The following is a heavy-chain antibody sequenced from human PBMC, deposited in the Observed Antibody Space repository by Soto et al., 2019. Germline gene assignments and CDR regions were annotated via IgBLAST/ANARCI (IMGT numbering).Heavy chain of an antibody. V-gene: IGHV1-2*04. Sequence: ASVKVSCKASGYTFTGYYMHWVRQAPGQGLEWMGWINPNSGGTNYAQKLQGWFTMTRDTSISTAYMELSRLRADDTAVYYCARVIDHSLPDGAFDIWGQGTMVTVSS. J-gene: IGHJ3*02. CDR1: GYTFTGYY. CDR3: ARVIDHSLPDGAFDI. CDR2: INPNSGGT.